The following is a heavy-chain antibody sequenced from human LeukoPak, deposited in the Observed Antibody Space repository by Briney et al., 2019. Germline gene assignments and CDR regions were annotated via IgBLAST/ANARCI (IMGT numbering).Heavy chain of an antibody. J-gene: IGHJ4*02. CDR3: ARAQVPIVVVPAAIDY. Sequence: GGSLRLSCAASGFTFSSYAMHWVRQAPGKGLEWVAVISYDGSNKYYADSVKGRFTISRDNSKNTLYLQMNSLRAEDTAVYYCARAQVPIVVVPAAIDYWGQGTLVTVSS. V-gene: IGHV3-30-3*01. D-gene: IGHD2-2*01. CDR1: GFTFSSYA. CDR2: ISYDGSNK.